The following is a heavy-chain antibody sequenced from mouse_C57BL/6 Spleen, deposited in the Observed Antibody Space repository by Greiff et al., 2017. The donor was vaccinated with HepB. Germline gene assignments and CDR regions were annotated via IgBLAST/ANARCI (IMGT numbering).Heavy chain of an antibody. J-gene: IGHJ4*01. CDR2: INPNNGGT. D-gene: IGHD1-1*01. Sequence: EVKLQQSGPELVKPGASVKMSCKASGYTFTDYNMHWVKQSHGKSLEWIGYINPNNGGTSYNQKFKGKATLTVNKSSSTAYMELRSLTSEDSAVYYCARFLYYYGSSYDAMDYCGQGTSVTVSS. CDR1: GYTFTDYN. V-gene: IGHV1-22*01. CDR3: ARFLYYYGSSYDAMDY.